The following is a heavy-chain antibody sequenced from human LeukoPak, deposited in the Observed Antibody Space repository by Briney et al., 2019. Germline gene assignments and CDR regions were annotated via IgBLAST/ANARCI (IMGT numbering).Heavy chain of an antibody. CDR1: GGSISSGDYY. Sequence: PSQTLSLTCTVSGGSISSGDYYWSWIRQPPGKGLEWIGYIYYSGSTYYNPSLKSRVTISVDTSKNQFPLKLSSVTAADTAVYYCARVPKDFWSGFDYWGQGTLVTVSS. CDR3: ARVPKDFWSGFDY. V-gene: IGHV4-30-4*08. J-gene: IGHJ4*02. D-gene: IGHD3-3*01. CDR2: IYYSGST.